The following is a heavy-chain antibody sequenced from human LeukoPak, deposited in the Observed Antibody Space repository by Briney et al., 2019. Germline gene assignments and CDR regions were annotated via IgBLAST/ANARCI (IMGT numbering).Heavy chain of an antibody. J-gene: IGHJ4*02. Sequence: SETLSLTCTVSGGSISSYYWSWIRQPPGKGLEWIGYIYYSGSTNCNPSLKSRVTISVDTSKNQFSLKLSSVTAADTAVYYCAAAAAGTEYWGQGTLVTVSS. D-gene: IGHD6-13*01. V-gene: IGHV4-59*08. CDR2: IYYSGST. CDR1: GGSISSYY. CDR3: AAAAAGTEY.